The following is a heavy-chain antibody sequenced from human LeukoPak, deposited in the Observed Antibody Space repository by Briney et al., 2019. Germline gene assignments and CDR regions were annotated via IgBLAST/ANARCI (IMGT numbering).Heavy chain of an antibody. J-gene: IGHJ4*02. V-gene: IGHV3-13*01. CDR2: ISTAGDT. D-gene: IGHD3-10*01. CDR3: ARDSITMVRGVIIDFDY. CDR1: GFTFSTYD. Sequence: GGSLRLSCEASGFTFSTYDMHWVRQATGKGLEWVSAISTAGDTYYLGSVKGRFTISRDNAKNSLYLQMNSLRAEDTAVYYCARDSITMVRGVIIDFDYWGQGTLVTVSS.